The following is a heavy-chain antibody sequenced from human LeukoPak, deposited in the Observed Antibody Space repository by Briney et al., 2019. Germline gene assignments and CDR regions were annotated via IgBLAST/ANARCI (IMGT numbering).Heavy chain of an antibody. CDR2: ISAYNGNT. J-gene: IGHJ4*02. CDR1: GYTFTNYG. Sequence: ASVKVSCKASGYTFTNYGISRVRQAPGQGVEWMGWISAYNGNTHYAQNLQGRVTMTTDTSTSTAYMELKSLRSDDTAVYYCAHGTMYQLDYWGQGTLVTVSS. CDR3: AHGTMYQLDY. V-gene: IGHV1-18*01. D-gene: IGHD2-2*01.